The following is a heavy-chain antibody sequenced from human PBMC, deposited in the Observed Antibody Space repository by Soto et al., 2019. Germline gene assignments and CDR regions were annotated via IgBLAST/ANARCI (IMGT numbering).Heavy chain of an antibody. D-gene: IGHD5-12*01. V-gene: IGHV3-66*01. Sequence: GGSLRLSCAASGFTVSSNYMSWVRQAPGKGLEWVSVIYSGGSTFYADSVKGRFTISRDNSKNTLYLQMNSLRAEDTAVYFCVRDYQWLHTGRNYGWVGSYWGQRTLGIVSS. CDR1: GFTVSSNY. CDR3: VRDYQWLHTGRNYGWVGSY. J-gene: IGHJ4*02. CDR2: IYSGGST.